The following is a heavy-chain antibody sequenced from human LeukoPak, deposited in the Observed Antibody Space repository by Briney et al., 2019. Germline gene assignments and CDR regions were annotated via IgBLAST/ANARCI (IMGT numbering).Heavy chain of an antibody. CDR3: ARSECLVFGVVNMVWEVCYYYYGMDV. CDR2: INAGNGNT. CDR1: GYTFTSYA. D-gene: IGHD3-3*01. V-gene: IGHV1-3*01. J-gene: IGHJ6*02. Sequence: GASVKVSCKASGYTFTSYAMHWVRQAPGQRLEWMGWINAGNGNTKYSQKFQGRVTITRDTSASTAYMELSSLRSEDTAVYYCARSECLVFGVVNMVWEVCYYYYGMDVWGQGTTVTVSS.